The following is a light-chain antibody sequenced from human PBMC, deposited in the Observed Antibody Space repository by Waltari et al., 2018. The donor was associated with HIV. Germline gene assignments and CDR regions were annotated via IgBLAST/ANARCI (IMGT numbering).Light chain of an antibody. CDR1: KLGDKY. V-gene: IGLV3-1*01. CDR3: QAWDSDTPKV. Sequence: SYELTPPPSVSVSPGQTASIPCSGDKLGDKYACWYQQKPGQSPVLVIYKDGKRPSGIPERFSGFNSGNTATLTISGTQAMDEADYYCQAWDSDTPKVFGGGTKLTVL. J-gene: IGLJ2*01. CDR2: KDG.